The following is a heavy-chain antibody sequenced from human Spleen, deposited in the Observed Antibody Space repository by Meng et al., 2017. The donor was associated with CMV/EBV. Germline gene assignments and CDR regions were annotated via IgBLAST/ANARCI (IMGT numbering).Heavy chain of an antibody. J-gene: IGHJ4*02. CDR3: VRGGSYQPLRY. CDR2: ISSSSTI. Sequence: GESLKISCAASGFTFSDYYMNWVRQAPGKGLEWVSSISSSSTIFYADSVKGRFTISRDNAKNSLYLQMNSLRAEDTAIYYCVRGGSYQPLRYWGQGTLVTVSS. D-gene: IGHD2-2*01. CDR1: GFTFSDYY. V-gene: IGHV3-69-1*02.